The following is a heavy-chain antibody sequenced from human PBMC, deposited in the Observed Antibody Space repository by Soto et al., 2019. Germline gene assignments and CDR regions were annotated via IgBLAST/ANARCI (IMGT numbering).Heavy chain of an antibody. J-gene: IGHJ5*02. CDR3: ARHISVAWWWFDP. CDR1: GGSISSGGYS. CDR2: IYHSGST. D-gene: IGHD3-22*01. Sequence: SETLSLTCAVSGGSISSGGYSWSWIRQPPGKGLEWIGYIYHSGSTYYNPSLKSRVTISVDRSKNQFSLLLSSVTAAATAVYYGARHISVAWWWFDPWGQGTLVTVSS. V-gene: IGHV4-30-2*01.